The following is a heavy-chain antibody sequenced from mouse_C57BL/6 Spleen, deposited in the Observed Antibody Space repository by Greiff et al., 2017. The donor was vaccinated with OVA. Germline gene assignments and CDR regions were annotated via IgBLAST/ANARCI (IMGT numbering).Heavy chain of an antibody. CDR3: ARGGGSRYWYFDV. V-gene: IGHV1-52*01. CDR1: GYTFTSYW. J-gene: IGHJ1*03. Sequence: VKLQQPGAELVRPGSSVKLSCKASGYTFTSYWMHWVKQRPIQGLEWIGNIDPSDSETHYNQKFKDKATLTVDKSSSTAYMQLSSLTSEDSAVYYGARGGGSRYWYFDVWGTGTTVTVSS. D-gene: IGHD1-1*01. CDR2: IDPSDSET.